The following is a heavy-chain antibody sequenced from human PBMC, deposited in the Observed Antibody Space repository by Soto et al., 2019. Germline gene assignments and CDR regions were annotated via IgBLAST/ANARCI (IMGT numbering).Heavy chain of an antibody. CDR2: INPSGGST. V-gene: IGHV1-46*01. D-gene: IGHD4-17*01. CDR3: ASSMTTVTPGAD. CDR1: GYTFTSYY. Sequence: QVQLVQSGAEVKKPGASVKVSCQASGYTFTSYYMHWVRQAHGQGREWMGIINPSGGSTSYAKKFQGRVTMTRDTSTSTVYMELSSLRSEDTAVYYCASSMTTVTPGADWGQGTLVTVSS. J-gene: IGHJ4*02.